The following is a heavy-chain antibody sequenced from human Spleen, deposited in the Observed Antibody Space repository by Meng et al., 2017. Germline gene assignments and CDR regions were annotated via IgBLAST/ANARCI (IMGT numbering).Heavy chain of an antibody. J-gene: IGHJ4*02. CDR2: INPKSGDT. CDR1: GYTFTGYY. CDR3: ARDEDISAAGKLFGDY. V-gene: IGHV1-2*06. D-gene: IGHD6-25*01. Sequence: LVQSGAGVKKPGSSVNASCKASGYTFTGYYIHWVRRAPGQGLEWMGRINPKSGDTHYAQKFQARVTMTGDTSISTAYMELSGLRSDDTAMYYCARDEDISAAGKLFGDYWGQGTLVTVSS.